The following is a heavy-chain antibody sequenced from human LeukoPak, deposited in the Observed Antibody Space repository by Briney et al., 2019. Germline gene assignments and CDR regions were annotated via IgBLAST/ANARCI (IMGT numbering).Heavy chain of an antibody. J-gene: IGHJ2*01. CDR2: INHSGST. V-gene: IGHV4-34*01. Sequence: SETLSITCAAHGGSFSGYYWSWIRQPPGKGLECLGEINHSGSTNYNPSLKSQVTISVDTSKNQFSLKLSSVHAAHTDVYYQARRPRGTVTPSYWYFDLWGRGTLVTVSS. CDR1: GGSFSGYY. CDR3: ARRPRGTVTPSYWYFDL. D-gene: IGHD4-17*01.